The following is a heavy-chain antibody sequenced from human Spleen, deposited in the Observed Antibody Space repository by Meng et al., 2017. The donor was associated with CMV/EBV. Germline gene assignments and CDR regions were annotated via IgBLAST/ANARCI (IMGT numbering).Heavy chain of an antibody. Sequence: SETLSLTCIVSGYAISDGYYWGWVRQSPGKGLEWLGSFYRTGDTYYNPSLQSRIAISVDTSKNQFSLELSSVTAADTAVYYCAREQWLVHSLDYWGQGALVTVSS. J-gene: IGHJ4*02. D-gene: IGHD6-19*01. CDR1: GYAISDGYY. V-gene: IGHV4-38-2*02. CDR3: AREQWLVHSLDY. CDR2: FYRTGDT.